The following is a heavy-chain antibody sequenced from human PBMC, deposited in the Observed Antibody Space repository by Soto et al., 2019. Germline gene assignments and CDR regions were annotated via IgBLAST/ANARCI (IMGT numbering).Heavy chain of an antibody. CDR2: ISSSSSYI. CDR1: GFTFSSYG. V-gene: IGHV3-21*01. CDR3: AREGYYDFWSGYQYYYYYYYMDV. Sequence: GESLKISCAASGFTFSSYGMHWVRQAPGKGLEWVSSISSSSSYIYYADSVKGRFTISRDNAKNSLYLQMNSLRAEDTAVYYCAREGYYDFWSGYQYYYYYYYMDVWGKGTTVTVSS. J-gene: IGHJ6*03. D-gene: IGHD3-3*01.